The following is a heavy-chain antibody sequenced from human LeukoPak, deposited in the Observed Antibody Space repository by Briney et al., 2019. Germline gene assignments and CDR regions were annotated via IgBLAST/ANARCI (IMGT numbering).Heavy chain of an antibody. D-gene: IGHD6-19*01. CDR3: ARSVAGMGYFDY. Sequence: SETLSLTCAVYGGSFSGYYWTWIRQPPGKGLEWIGEINHSGSTNYNPSLESRVTISIDTSKNQFSLKLSSVTAADTAVYYCARSVAGMGYFDYWGQGTLVTVSS. CDR2: INHSGST. V-gene: IGHV4-34*01. CDR1: GGSFSGYY. J-gene: IGHJ4*02.